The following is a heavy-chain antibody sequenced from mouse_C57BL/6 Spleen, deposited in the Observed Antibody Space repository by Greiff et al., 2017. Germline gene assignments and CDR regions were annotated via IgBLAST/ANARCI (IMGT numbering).Heavy chain of an antibody. J-gene: IGHJ2*01. D-gene: IGHD2-3*01. Sequence: VQLQQSGPELVKPGASVKISCKASGYTFTDYYMNWVKQSHGKSLEWIGDIKPNNGSPSYNQKFKGKATLTVDKSSSTAYMELRSLQSEDYAVYYWASDDGYSFDYWGQGTTRTVSS. CDR2: IKPNNGSP. V-gene: IGHV1-26*01. CDR1: GYTFTDYY. CDR3: ASDDGYSFDY.